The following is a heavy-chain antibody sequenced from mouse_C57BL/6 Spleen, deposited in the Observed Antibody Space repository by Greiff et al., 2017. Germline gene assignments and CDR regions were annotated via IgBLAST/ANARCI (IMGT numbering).Heavy chain of an antibody. CDR3: ARDYGSSYFWFAY. Sequence: EVQLQESGGGLVKPGGSLKLSCAASGFTFSDYGMHWVRQAPEKGLEWVAYISSGSSTIYYADTVKGRFTISRDNAKNTLFLQMTSLRSEDTAMYYCARDYGSSYFWFAYWGQGTLVTVSA. CDR1: GFTFSDYG. D-gene: IGHD1-1*01. CDR2: ISSGSSTI. J-gene: IGHJ3*01. V-gene: IGHV5-17*01.